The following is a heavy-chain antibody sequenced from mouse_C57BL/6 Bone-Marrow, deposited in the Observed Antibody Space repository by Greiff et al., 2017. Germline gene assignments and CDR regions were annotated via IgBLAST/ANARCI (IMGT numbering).Heavy chain of an antibody. J-gene: IGHJ2*01. CDR3: AKWGTTVDY. CDR2: IWGDGST. D-gene: IGHD1-1*01. V-gene: IGHV2-3*01. Sequence: VKVVESGPGLVAPSQSLSITCTVSGFSLTSYGVSWVRQPPGKGLEWLGVIWGDGSTNYHSALISRLSISEDNSKSQVFLKLNSLQTDDTATYYGAKWGTTVDYWGQGTTLTVSS. CDR1: GFSLTSYG.